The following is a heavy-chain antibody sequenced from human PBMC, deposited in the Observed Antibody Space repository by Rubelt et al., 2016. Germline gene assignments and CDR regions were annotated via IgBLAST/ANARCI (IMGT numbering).Heavy chain of an antibody. CDR3: AKSGSYLPTDLYYFDY. J-gene: IGHJ4*02. CDR2: ISGSGGST. CDR1: GFTFSSYS. V-gene: IGHV3-23*04. Sequence: EVQLVESGGGLVKPGGSLRLSCAASGFTFSSYSMNWVRQAPGKGLEWVSAISGSGGSTYYADSGKGRFTISRDKSKNTLYLQMNSLRAEDTAVYYCAKSGSYLPTDLYYFDYWGQGTLVTVSS. D-gene: IGHD1-26*01.